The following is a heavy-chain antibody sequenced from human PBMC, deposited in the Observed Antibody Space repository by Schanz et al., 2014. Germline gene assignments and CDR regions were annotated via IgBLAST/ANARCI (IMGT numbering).Heavy chain of an antibody. V-gene: IGHV1-18*01. J-gene: IGHJ4*02. CDR2: ISVYTGNS. CDR1: GYTFTTYA. Sequence: QVQLVQSGAEVKKPGASVRVSCKASGYTFTTYAMSWVRQAPGQGLEWVGWISVYTGNSKYGQKVQGRVTMTADTSTSTAYMELRSLRSHDTAVYYCARDAADFYDILTEEDYWGQGTLVTVSS. D-gene: IGHD3-9*01. CDR3: ARDAADFYDILTEEDY.